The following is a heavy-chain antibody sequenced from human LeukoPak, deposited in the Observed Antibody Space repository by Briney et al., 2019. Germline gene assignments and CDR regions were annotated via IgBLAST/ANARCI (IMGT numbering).Heavy chain of an antibody. J-gene: IGHJ3*02. CDR2: IYPGDSDT. D-gene: IGHD6-6*01. CDR3: ARLFEYSSSSGAFDI. V-gene: IGHV5-51*01. CDR1: GYSFTSYW. Sequence: GESLKISCXGSGYSFTSYWIGWVRQMPGKGLEWMGIIYPGDSDTRYSPSFQGQVTISADKSISTAYLQWSSLKASDTAMYYCARLFEYSSSSGAFDIWGQGTMVTVSS.